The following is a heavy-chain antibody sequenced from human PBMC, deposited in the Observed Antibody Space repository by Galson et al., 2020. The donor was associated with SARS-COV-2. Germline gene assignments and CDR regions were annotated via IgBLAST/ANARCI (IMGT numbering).Heavy chain of an antibody. CDR3: ARDLGPAPMIKWYFDL. CDR1: GFTFSDYT. V-gene: IGHV3-21*01. J-gene: IGHJ2*01. D-gene: IGHD3-16*01. Sequence: GESLKISCAASGFTFSDYTLIWVRQAPGKGLEWVSSIFGSGSYRYYADSVKGRFTISRDSAKNSLYLQMNSLGADDTAVYYCARDLGPAPMIKWYFDLWGRGALVTVSS. CDR2: IFGSGSYR.